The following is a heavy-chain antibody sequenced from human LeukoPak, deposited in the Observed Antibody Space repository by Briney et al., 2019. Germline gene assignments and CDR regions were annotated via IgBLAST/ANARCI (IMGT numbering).Heavy chain of an antibody. Sequence: AGGSLRLSCAASGFTVSSNYMSWVRQAPGKGLEWVSVIYSGGSTHYAASVKGRFTISRDNSKNTLYLQMNSLRAEDTAVYYCAREGQDSSGYKHFDYWGQGTLVTVSS. CDR2: IYSGGST. V-gene: IGHV3-53*01. CDR3: AREGQDSSGYKHFDY. CDR1: GFTVSSNY. D-gene: IGHD3-22*01. J-gene: IGHJ4*02.